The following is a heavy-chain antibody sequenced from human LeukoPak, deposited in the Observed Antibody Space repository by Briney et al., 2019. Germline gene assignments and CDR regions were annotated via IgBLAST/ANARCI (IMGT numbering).Heavy chain of an antibody. CDR3: ARLSSHYGDYKVDP. D-gene: IGHD4-17*01. V-gene: IGHV1-69*06. J-gene: IGHJ5*02. CDR2: IIPIFGTA. Sequence: ASVKVSCKASGGTFSSYAISWVRQAPGQGLEWMGGIIPIFGTANYAQKFQGRVTITADKSTSTAYMELSSLRSEDTAVYYCARLSSHYGDYKVDPWGQGTLVTVSS. CDR1: GGTFSSYA.